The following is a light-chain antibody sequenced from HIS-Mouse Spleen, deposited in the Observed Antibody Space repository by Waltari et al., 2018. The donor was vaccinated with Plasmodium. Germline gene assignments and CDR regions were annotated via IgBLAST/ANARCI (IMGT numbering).Light chain of an antibody. J-gene: IGLJ1*01. CDR3: CSYAGSYTYV. Sequence: QSALPQPRSVSGSPGQSVHISCTGTSSAVGGYNYVSWYQQHPGKAPKLMIYDVSKRPSGVPDRFSGSKSGNTASLTISGLQAEDEADYYCCSYAGSYTYVFGTGTKVTVL. V-gene: IGLV2-11*01. CDR2: DVS. CDR1: SSAVGGYNY.